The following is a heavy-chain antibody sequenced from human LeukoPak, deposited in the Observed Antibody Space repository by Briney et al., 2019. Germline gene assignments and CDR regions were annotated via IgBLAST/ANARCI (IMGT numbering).Heavy chain of an antibody. V-gene: IGHV3-23*01. CDR1: GFTFSTYA. CDR3: AKNGYSYGLYDAFDI. J-gene: IGHJ3*02. CDR2: ISGSGGST. Sequence: GGSLRLSCAASGFTFSTYAMSWVRQAPGKGLEWVSGISGSGGSTYYADSVKGRFSISGDNSKNTLYLQMSSLRAEDTAVYHCAKNGYSYGLYDAFDIWGQGTMVTVSS. D-gene: IGHD5-18*01.